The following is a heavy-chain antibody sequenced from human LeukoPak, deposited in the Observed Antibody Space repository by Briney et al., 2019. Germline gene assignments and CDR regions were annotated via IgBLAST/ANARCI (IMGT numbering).Heavy chain of an antibody. CDR1: GYTFTSYG. CDR2: INPNSGGT. Sequence: ASVKVSCKASGYTFTSYGIIWVRQAPGQGLEWMGWINPNSGGTNYAQKFQGRVTMTRDTSISTAYMELSRLRSDDTAVYYCARATKIVRGAVDYWGQGTLVTVSS. V-gene: IGHV1-2*02. D-gene: IGHD3-10*02. J-gene: IGHJ4*02. CDR3: ARATKIVRGAVDY.